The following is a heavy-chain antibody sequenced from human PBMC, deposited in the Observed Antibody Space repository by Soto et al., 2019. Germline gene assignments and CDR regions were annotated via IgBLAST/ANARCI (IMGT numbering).Heavy chain of an antibody. D-gene: IGHD1-26*01. CDR2: IIPILGIA. CDR3: ARGASGSYGNWFDP. V-gene: IGHV1-69*02. Sequence: QVQLVQSGAEVKKPGSSVKVSCKASGGTFSSYTISWVRQAPGQGLEWMGRIIPILGIANYAQKFQGRVTITADKSTSTAYMGLSSLRSEDTAVYYCARGASGSYGNWFDPWGQGTLATVSS. CDR1: GGTFSSYT. J-gene: IGHJ5*02.